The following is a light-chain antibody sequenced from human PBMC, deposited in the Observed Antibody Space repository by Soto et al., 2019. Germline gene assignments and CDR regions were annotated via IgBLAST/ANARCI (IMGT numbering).Light chain of an antibody. Sequence: DIQMTQSPSTLSASVGDRVIITCRASQGIKHWLAWYQQRPGKAPKLLIYGASKLHTGVPSRFSGSGSGTDFTLIITALLHDDLATYFCQHYHHYPWTVGQGTKVEV. V-gene: IGKV1-5*03. CDR2: GAS. J-gene: IGKJ1*01. CDR1: QGIKHW. CDR3: QHYHHYPWT.